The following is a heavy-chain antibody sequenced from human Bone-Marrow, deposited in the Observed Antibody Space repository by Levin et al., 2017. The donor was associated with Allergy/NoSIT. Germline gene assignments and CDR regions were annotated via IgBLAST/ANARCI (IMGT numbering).Heavy chain of an antibody. CDR2: ISAYNGKI. D-gene: IGHD2-21*02. V-gene: IGHV1-18*01. Sequence: GESLKISCKASGYTFTSYGISRVRQAPGQGLEWMGWISAYNGKIKYAQKLQGRVTMTTDTSTSTAYMELRSLRSDDTAVYYCARSGGVTATRVIDYWGQGTLVTVSS. CDR3: ARSGGVTATRVIDY. CDR1: GYTFTSYG. J-gene: IGHJ4*02.